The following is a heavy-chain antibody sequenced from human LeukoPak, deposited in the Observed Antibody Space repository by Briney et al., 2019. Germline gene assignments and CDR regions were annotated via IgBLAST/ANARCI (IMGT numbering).Heavy chain of an antibody. CDR3: ASSDFWRGYGDY. V-gene: IGHV4-4*07. D-gene: IGHD3-3*01. Sequence: SETLSFTCTVSGGSISSYYWSWIRQPAGKGLEWIGRIYTSGSTNYNPSLKSRVTMSIDTSKNQFSLKLRSVIAADTAVYYCASSDFWRGYGDYWGQGTLVTVSS. J-gene: IGHJ4*02. CDR1: GGSISSYY. CDR2: IYTSGST.